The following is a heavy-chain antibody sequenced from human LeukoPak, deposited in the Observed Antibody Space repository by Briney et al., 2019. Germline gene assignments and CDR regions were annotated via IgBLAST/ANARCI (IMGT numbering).Heavy chain of an antibody. CDR3: ATYYEAKTAPYDV. CDR2: IYPSGST. CDR1: GGSISSYC. V-gene: IGHV4-4*09. J-gene: IGHJ4*02. Sequence: SETLSLTYIVSGGSISSYCWSWVRQPPGKGLEWIGYIYPSGSTDYNPSLRSRVTMSVDTSKNQLSMELRYLTAADTAMYYCATYYEAKTAPYDVWGQGTLVTVSS. D-gene: IGHD3-3*01.